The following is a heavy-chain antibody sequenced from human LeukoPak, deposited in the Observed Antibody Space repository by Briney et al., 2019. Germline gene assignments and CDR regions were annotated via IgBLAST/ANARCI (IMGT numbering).Heavy chain of an antibody. CDR3: AKDLLLTYYYDSSGLDY. V-gene: IGHV3-23*01. D-gene: IGHD3-22*01. CDR2: ISGSGGST. CDR1: GFTFSSYA. Sequence: PGRSLRLSCAASGFTFSSYAMSWVRQAPGKGLEWVSAISGSGGSTYYADSVKGRFTISRDNSKNTLYLQMNSLRAEDTAVYYCAKDLLLTYYYDSSGLDYWGQGTLVTVSS. J-gene: IGHJ4*02.